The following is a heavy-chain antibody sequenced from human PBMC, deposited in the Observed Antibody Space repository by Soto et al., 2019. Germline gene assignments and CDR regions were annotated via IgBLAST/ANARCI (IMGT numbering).Heavy chain of an antibody. CDR2: IYHTGSA. J-gene: IGHJ3*02. Sequence: PSEPLSLTCAVSGVSISNHYWWSWVRQPPGKGLEWIGEIYHTGSANSNPSLKSRVTISVDKSKNQFSLKLDSVIAADTAVYYCASCSSVRCLSAFDIWGQGTMVTVSS. V-gene: IGHV4-4*02. CDR3: ASCSSVRCLSAFDI. D-gene: IGHD6-19*01. CDR1: GVSISNHYW.